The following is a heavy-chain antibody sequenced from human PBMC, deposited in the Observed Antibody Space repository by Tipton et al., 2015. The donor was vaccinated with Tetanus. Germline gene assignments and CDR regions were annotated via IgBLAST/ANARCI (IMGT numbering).Heavy chain of an antibody. J-gene: IGHJ4*02. CDR1: GSSISRSSHY. V-gene: IGHV4-61*01. CDR2: VYHSGAT. D-gene: IGHD5-12*01. CDR3: ARANNDYPKKGPVDY. Sequence: GLVKPSETLSLTCTVSGSSISRSSHYWTWIRQPPGKEPEWVGYVYHSGATNYHPSLKSRLAISADTSKNQFSLNLRSVITADTAVYYCARANNDYPKKGPVDYWGQGILVTVSS.